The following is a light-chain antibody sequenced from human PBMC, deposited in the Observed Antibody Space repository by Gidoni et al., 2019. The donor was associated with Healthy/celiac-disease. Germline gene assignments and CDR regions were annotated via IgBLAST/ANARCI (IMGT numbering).Light chain of an antibody. J-gene: IGLJ2*01. CDR1: RLGDKY. CDR2: QDS. V-gene: IGLV3-1*01. CDR3: QAWDSSTAV. Sequence: SYELTRPHPVSFAPGQTASITCSGDRLGDKYACWYQQKPGQSPVLVIYQDSKRPSGIPERFSGSNSGNTATLTISGTQAMDEADYYCQAWDSSTAVFGGGTKLTVL.